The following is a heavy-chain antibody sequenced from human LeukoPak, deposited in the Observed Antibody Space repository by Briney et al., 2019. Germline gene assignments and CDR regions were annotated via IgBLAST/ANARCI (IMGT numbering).Heavy chain of an antibody. J-gene: IGHJ2*01. CDR2: ISPSGST. Sequence: SETLSLTCTVSGGSISSYYWSWIRQPPGKGLEWIGYISPSGSTNYNPSLESRVTISVDTSKRHISLRLSSVTAADTAVYFCATDYGGISDWYFDLWGRGTLVTVSS. D-gene: IGHD4-23*01. CDR3: ATDYGGISDWYFDL. V-gene: IGHV4-4*08. CDR1: GGSISSYY.